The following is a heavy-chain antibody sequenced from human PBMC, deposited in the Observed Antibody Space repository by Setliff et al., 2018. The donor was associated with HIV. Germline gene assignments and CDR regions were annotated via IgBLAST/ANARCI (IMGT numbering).Heavy chain of an antibody. CDR2: ISAYNGNT. CDR1: GYTFGSHG. Sequence: GASVKVSCKTSGYTFGSHGISWVRQAPGQGLEWMGWISAYNGNTNYAQKVQGRITMTTDASTSTVDMELRSLTSDDTAVYYCARLASGGWPLEVFDIWGQGTMVTVSS. J-gene: IGHJ3*02. V-gene: IGHV1-18*01. D-gene: IGHD2-15*01. CDR3: ARLASGGWPLEVFDI.